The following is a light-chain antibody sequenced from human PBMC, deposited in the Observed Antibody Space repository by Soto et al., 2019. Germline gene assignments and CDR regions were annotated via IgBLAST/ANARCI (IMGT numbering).Light chain of an antibody. CDR2: DVS. V-gene: IGLV2-14*03. Sequence: QSALTQPASVSGSPGQSIAISCTGTSSDVGAYNYVSWYQQHPGKAPKLMIYDVSNRPSGVSNRFSGSKSGNTASLTISGLQAEDEADYYCCSYTTSSTYVFGTGTKGHRP. CDR3: CSYTTSSTYV. J-gene: IGLJ1*01. CDR1: SSDVGAYNY.